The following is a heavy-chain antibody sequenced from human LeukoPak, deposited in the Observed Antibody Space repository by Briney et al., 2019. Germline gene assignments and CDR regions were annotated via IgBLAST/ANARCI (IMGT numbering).Heavy chain of an antibody. V-gene: IGHV3-30*03. D-gene: IGHD3-22*01. CDR1: GFTFSSYG. CDR2: ISYDGSNK. J-gene: IGHJ5*02. Sequence: PGGSLRLSCAASGFTFSSYGMHWVRQAPGKGLEWVAVISYDGSNKYYADSVKGRFTISRDNAKNSLYLQMSSLRDEDTAVYYCARDRGTSGYLPWGQGTLVTVSS. CDR3: ARDRGTSGYLP.